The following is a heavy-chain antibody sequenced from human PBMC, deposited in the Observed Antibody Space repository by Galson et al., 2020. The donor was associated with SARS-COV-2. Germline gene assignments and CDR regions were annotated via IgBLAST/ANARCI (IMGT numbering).Heavy chain of an antibody. V-gene: IGHV3-21*04. D-gene: IGHD2-21*02. CDR1: GFDLSQYS. Sequence: KSGGSLRLSCLASGFDLSQYSMNWVRLVPGKGLESVASISSTGRYLFYGDSVRGRFTISRDNAKNSLFLQMQNLRVEDTALYYCARDIQGFHSRPDSLGDDLWGQGTLVTVSS. CDR3: ARDIQGFHSRPDSLGDDL. J-gene: IGHJ4*02. CDR2: ISSTGRYL.